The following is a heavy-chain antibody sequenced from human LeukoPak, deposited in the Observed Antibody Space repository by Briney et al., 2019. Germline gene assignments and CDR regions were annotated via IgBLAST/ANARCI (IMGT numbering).Heavy chain of an antibody. CDR3: ARDSSSWEYYFVY. CDR1: AYAFTFYG. J-gene: IGHJ4*02. CDR2: ISACNGNT. V-gene: IGHV1-18*01. D-gene: IGHD6-13*01. Sequence: AAVTVSFTGAAYAFTFYGIGWVRQGPGQGMGWMGWISACNGNTNYAQKLQGRVTMTTDTSTSTAYMELRSLRSDDTAVYYCARDSSSWEYYFVYWGQGTLVTVSS.